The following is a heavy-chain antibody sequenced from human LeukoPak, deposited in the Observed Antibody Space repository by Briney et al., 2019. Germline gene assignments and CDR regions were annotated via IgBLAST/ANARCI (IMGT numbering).Heavy chain of an antibody. CDR1: GFTFSSYS. CDR3: VRDGLQFLDYFDY. D-gene: IGHD5-24*01. Sequence: GGSLRLSCAASGFTFSSYSMNWVRQAPGKGLEWVSYIRGSSSTMYYADSVKGRFTISRDNAKNSLYLQMNSLRAEDTAVYYCVRDGLQFLDYFDYWGQGTLVTVSS. V-gene: IGHV3-48*01. CDR2: IRGSSSTM. J-gene: IGHJ4*02.